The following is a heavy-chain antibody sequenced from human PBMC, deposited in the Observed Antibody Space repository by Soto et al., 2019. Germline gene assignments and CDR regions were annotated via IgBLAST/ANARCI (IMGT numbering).Heavy chain of an antibody. D-gene: IGHD3-3*01. CDR2: IGGSGTKT. J-gene: IGHJ6*02. CDR1: GFTFSDYY. Sequence: GGSLRLSCAASGFTFSDYYMTWIRQSPEKGLEWVSAIGGSGTKTYYADSVKGRFTISRDNSKNTLYLEMNSLRAEDSALYYCAKDLSTFTYYDFWSGFPAGDYYYYGMDVWGQGTTVTVSS. CDR3: AKDLSTFTYYDFWSGFPAGDYYYYGMDV. V-gene: IGHV3-23*01.